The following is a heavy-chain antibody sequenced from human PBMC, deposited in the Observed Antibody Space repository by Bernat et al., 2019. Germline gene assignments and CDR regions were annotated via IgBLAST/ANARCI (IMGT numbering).Heavy chain of an antibody. J-gene: IGHJ6*02. CDR3: ARLQGLRSYYYYGMDV. V-gene: IGHV4-59*08. CDR2: IYYSGST. D-gene: IGHD4-17*01. CDR1: GGSISSYY. Sequence: QVQLQESGPGLVKPSETLSLTCTVSGGSISSYYWSWIRQTPGKGLEWIGYIYYSGSTNYNPSLKSRVTISVDTSKNQFSLKLSSVTAADTAVYYCARLQGLRSYYYYGMDVWGQGTTVTVSS.